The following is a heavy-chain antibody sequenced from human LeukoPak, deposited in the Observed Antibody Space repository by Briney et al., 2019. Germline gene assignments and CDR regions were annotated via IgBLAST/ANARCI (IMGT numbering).Heavy chain of an antibody. CDR2: IYYSGST. CDR3: AREDSSGYYAY. J-gene: IGHJ4*02. D-gene: IGHD3-22*01. V-gene: IGHV4-59*01. Sequence: SETLSLTCTVSGGSISSYYWSWIRQPPGKGLEWIGYIYYSGSTNCNPSLKSRVTISVDTSKNQFSLKLSSATAADTAVYYCAREDSSGYYAYWGQGTLVTVSS. CDR1: GGSISSYY.